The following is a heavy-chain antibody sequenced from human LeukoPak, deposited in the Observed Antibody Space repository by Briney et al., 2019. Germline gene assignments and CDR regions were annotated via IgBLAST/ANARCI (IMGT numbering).Heavy chain of an antibody. CDR2: IKDDGSIT. CDR3: ARVSSGEQWLAFDY. V-gene: IGHV3-74*01. CDR1: GFTFSNCW. Sequence: GGSLRLSCAASGFTFSNCWMHWVRQVPGKGLVWVSRIKDDGSITDYADSVKGRFTISRDNAKNTLYLQMNSLRAEDTAVYYCARVSSGEQWLAFDYWGQGTLVTVFS. D-gene: IGHD6-19*01. J-gene: IGHJ4*02.